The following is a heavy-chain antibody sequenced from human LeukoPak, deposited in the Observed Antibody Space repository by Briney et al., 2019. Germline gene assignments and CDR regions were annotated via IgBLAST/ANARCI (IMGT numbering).Heavy chain of an antibody. J-gene: IGHJ4*02. CDR1: GFTFSSYA. CDR3: ARHPGYSSSWSPLFDY. V-gene: IGHV3-23*01. Sequence: PGGSLRLSCAASGFTFSSYAMSWVRQAPGKGLEWVSAISGSGGSTYYADSVKGRFTISRDNSKNTLYLQMNSLRAEDTAVYYCARHPGYSSSWSPLFDYWGQGTLVTVSS. CDR2: ISGSGGST. D-gene: IGHD6-13*01.